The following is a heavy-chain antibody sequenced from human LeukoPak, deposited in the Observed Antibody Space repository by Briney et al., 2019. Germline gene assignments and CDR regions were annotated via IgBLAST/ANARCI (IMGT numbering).Heavy chain of an antibody. V-gene: IGHV4-59*12. J-gene: IGHJ4*02. CDR1: GGSISSFH. D-gene: IGHD2-2*01. CDR3: ARRPGAFTFDY. CDR2: IYYSGST. Sequence: SETLSLTCTVSGGSISSFHWSWIRQPPGKGLEWIGYIYYSGSTIYNPSLKSRVTISIDTSKNQFSLKLSSVTAADTAVCYCARRPGAFTFDYWGQGTLVTVSS.